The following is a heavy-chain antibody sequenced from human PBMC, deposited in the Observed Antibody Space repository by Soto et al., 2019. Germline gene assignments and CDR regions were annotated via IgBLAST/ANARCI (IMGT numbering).Heavy chain of an antibody. J-gene: IGHJ4*02. V-gene: IGHV3-72*01. Sequence: EVQLVESGGGLVQPGGSLRLSCVGSGFTFSDHHMDWVRQAPGKGLEWVGRIRSIANSYTTEYAASVEGRFTISRDDSKDSLSLQLNSLKTDDTAVDDCARVADYRELFFDLWGQGTLVTVSS. D-gene: IGHD4-17*01. CDR3: ARVADYRELFFDL. CDR1: GFTFSDHH. CDR2: IRSIANSYTT.